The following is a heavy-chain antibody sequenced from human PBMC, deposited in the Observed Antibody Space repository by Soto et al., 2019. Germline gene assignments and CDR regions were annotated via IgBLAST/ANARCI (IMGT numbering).Heavy chain of an antibody. J-gene: IGHJ4*02. CDR3: ARAPVGLDTISYFDY. CDR1: GDSVSSVGFH. V-gene: IGHV4-30-4*01. CDR2: IYNGGST. D-gene: IGHD3-3*01. Sequence: SETLSLTCTVSGDSVSSVGFHWAWLRRPPGKGLEWIGYIYNGGSTYYRPSLESRMHMSLDATRNQYSLRLTSVTAADTAVYFCARAPVGLDTISYFDYWGQGKLVTVSS.